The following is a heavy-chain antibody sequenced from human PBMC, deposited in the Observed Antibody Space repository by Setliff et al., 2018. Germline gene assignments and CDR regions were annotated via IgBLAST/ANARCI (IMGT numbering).Heavy chain of an antibody. CDR3: ARPRGGDYDFDI. D-gene: IGHD3-16*01. Sequence: PSETLSLTCIVSGGSISSYYWSWIRQPTGKGLEWIGYIYNSGSTNYNPSLKSRVTISVDTSKNQISLKLTSVTAADTAVYYCARPRGGDYDFDIWGQGRMVAVSS. CDR1: GGSISSYY. V-gene: IGHV4-59*01. J-gene: IGHJ3*02. CDR2: IYNSGST.